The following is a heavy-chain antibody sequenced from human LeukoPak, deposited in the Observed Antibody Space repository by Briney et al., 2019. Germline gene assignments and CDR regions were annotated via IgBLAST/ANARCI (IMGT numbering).Heavy chain of an antibody. J-gene: IGHJ4*02. D-gene: IGHD1-26*01. Sequence: ASVTVSCMASGYTFTGYYMHWVRQAPGQGLEWMGWINPNSGGTNYAQKFQGRVTMTRDTSISTAYMELSRLRSDDTAVYYCARGRGGWERLGPSDYWGQGTLVTVSS. CDR1: GYTFTGYY. V-gene: IGHV1-2*02. CDR2: INPNSGGT. CDR3: ARGRGGWERLGPSDY.